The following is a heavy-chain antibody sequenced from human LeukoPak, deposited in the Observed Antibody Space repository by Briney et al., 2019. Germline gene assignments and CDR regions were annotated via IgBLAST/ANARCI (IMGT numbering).Heavy chain of an antibody. D-gene: IGHD2-2*01. CDR2: ISSSGSTK. Sequence: GGSLRLSCAASGFTFSSYSMNWVCQAPGKGLEWVSYISSSGSTKYYADSVKGRFTISGDNAKNSLYLQMNSLRAEDTAVYYCARVGFDCSSTSCYEYYFDYWGQGNLITVSS. V-gene: IGHV3-48*04. J-gene: IGHJ4*02. CDR1: GFTFSSYS. CDR3: ARVGFDCSSTSCYEYYFDY.